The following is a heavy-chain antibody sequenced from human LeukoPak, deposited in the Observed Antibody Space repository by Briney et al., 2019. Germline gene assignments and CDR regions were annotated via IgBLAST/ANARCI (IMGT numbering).Heavy chain of an antibody. CDR2: IFHSGSS. D-gene: IGHD4-11*01. J-gene: IGHJ6*03. V-gene: IGHV4-38-2*01. CDR3: ARHYSNYAYYYYMDV. CDR1: GFSISSGYH. Sequence: SETLSLTCAASGFSISSGYHWGWIRQPPGKGLEWIGSIFHSGSSYYNPSLKSRVTMSIDTSKNQFSLKLSSVTAADTAVYYCARHYSNYAYYYYMDVWGKGTTVTVSS.